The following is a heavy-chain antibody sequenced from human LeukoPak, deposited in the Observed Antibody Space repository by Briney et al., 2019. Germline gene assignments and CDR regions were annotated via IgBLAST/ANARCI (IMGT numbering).Heavy chain of an antibody. V-gene: IGHV3-7*01. CDR1: GFTFSNYW. CDR2: IKTDGSEK. CDR3: ARGNPTGGNHPPGY. J-gene: IGHJ4*02. Sequence: GGSLRLSCEGSGFTFSNYWMGWVRQAPGKGLQWVANIKTDGSEKYYVDSVKGRFTISRDNAKNSLYLQMNSLRAEDTAVYYCARGNPTGGNHPPGYWGQGTLVTVSP. D-gene: IGHD2-8*02.